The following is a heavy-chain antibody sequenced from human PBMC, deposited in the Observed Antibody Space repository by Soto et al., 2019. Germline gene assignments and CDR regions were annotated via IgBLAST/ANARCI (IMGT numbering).Heavy chain of an antibody. Sequence: PGGSLRLSCAASGFTFGSYEMNWVRQAPGKGLEWVSYISSSGSTIYYADSVKGRFTISRDNAKNSLYLQMNSLRAEDTAVYYCAREGRDGYNYAFDIWGQGTMVTVSS. CDR2: ISSSGSTI. CDR3: AREGRDGYNYAFDI. CDR1: GFTFGSYE. J-gene: IGHJ3*02. V-gene: IGHV3-48*03. D-gene: IGHD5-12*01.